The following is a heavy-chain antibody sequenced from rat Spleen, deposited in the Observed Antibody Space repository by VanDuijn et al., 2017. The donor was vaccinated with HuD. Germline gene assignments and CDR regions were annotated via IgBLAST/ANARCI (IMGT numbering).Heavy chain of an antibody. J-gene: IGHJ2*01. CDR2: INYDGGST. CDR1: GFTFNNYG. V-gene: IGHV5-25*01. CDR3: GRHDTTRWFAY. Sequence: EVQLVESGGGLVQPGGSMKLSCAASGFTFNNYGMAWVRQAPKRGLEWVAYINYDGGSTYYRDSVKGRFTVSRDNAKSTVYLQMDSLRSEDTATYYCGRHDTTRWFAYWGQGVMVTVSS. D-gene: IGHD1-4*01.